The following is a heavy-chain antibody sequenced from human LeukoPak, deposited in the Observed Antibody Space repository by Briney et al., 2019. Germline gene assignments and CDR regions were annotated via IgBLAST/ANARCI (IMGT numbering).Heavy chain of an antibody. CDR2: ISSSGSTI. V-gene: IGHV3-48*03. Sequence: GGSLRLSCAASGFTLSSYEMNWVRQAQGKGLEWVSYISSSGSTIYYADSVKGRFTISRDNAKNSLYLQMNSLRAEDTAVYYCAGGYRNPYYYYGMDVWGQGTTVTVSS. CDR3: AGGYRNPYYYYGMDV. CDR1: GFTLSSYE. D-gene: IGHD1-14*01. J-gene: IGHJ6*02.